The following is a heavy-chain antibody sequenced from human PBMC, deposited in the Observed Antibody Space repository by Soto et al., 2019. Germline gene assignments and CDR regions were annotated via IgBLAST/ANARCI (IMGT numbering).Heavy chain of an antibody. V-gene: IGHV3-7*01. CDR2: IKQDGSEK. CDR3: ARDSGFWSGYPRPTSGMDV. J-gene: IGHJ6*02. D-gene: IGHD3-3*01. Sequence: HPGGSLRLSCAASGFTFSSYWMSWVRQAPGKGLEWVANIKQDGSEKYYVDSVKGRFTISRDNAKNSLYLQMNSLRAEDTAVYYCARDSGFWSGYPRPTSGMDVWGQGTTVTVSS. CDR1: GFTFSSYW.